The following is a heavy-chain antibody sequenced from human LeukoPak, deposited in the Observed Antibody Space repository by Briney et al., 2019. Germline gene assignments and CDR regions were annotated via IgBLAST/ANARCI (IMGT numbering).Heavy chain of an antibody. CDR2: INPYSGAT. D-gene: IGHD3-22*01. J-gene: IGHJ4*02. Sequence: GASVKVSCKASGYTFTDFFIHWVRQAPGQGLEWMGWINPYSGATNYAKNFQGRVTMTRDTSISTAYMELSRLRSDDTAVYYCAREWSTMNYDSSGQDDYWGQGTLVTVSS. V-gene: IGHV1-2*02. CDR3: AREWSTMNYDSSGQDDY. CDR1: GYTFTDFF.